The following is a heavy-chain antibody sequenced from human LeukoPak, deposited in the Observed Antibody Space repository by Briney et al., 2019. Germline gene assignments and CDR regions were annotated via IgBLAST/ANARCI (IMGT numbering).Heavy chain of an antibody. Sequence: ASETLSLTCTVSGGSISSSSYYWGWIRQPPGKGLEWIGSIYYSGSTYYNPSLKSRVTISVDTSKNQFSLKLSSVTAADTAVYYCARDLRILAAGPGVFDYWGQGTLVTVSS. CDR2: IYYSGST. CDR3: ARDLRILAAGPGVFDY. J-gene: IGHJ4*02. V-gene: IGHV4-39*02. CDR1: GGSISSSSYY. D-gene: IGHD6-6*01.